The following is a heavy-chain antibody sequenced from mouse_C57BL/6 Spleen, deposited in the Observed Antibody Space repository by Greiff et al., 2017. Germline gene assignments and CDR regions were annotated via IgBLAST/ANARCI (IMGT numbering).Heavy chain of an antibody. CDR2: ISSGSSTI. CDR1: GFTFSDYG. V-gene: IGHV5-17*01. J-gene: IGHJ3*01. Sequence: EVKLVESGGGLVKPGGSLKLSCAASGFTFSDYGMHWVRQAPEKGLEWVAYISSGSSTIYYADTVKGRFTISRDNAKNTLFLQMTSLRSEDTAMYYCTTVVARDFAYWGQGTLVTVSA. CDR3: TTVVARDFAY. D-gene: IGHD1-1*01.